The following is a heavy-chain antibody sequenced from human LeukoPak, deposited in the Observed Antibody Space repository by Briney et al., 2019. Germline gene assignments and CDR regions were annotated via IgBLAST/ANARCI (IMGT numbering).Heavy chain of an antibody. Sequence: GGSLRLSCAASGFIFSNYAITWIRQAPGKGLEWVSEISGSGESTYYGDSVKGRFTISRDNSKNTLYLQMNSLRAEDTAVYYCAKSKGQGYCTNGVCYGGFDYWGQGTLVTVSS. CDR1: GFIFSNYA. J-gene: IGHJ4*02. D-gene: IGHD2-8*01. CDR3: AKSKGQGYCTNGVCYGGFDY. CDR2: ISGSGEST. V-gene: IGHV3-23*01.